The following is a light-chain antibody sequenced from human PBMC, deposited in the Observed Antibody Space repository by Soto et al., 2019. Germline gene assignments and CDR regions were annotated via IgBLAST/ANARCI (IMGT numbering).Light chain of an antibody. J-gene: IGKJ3*01. CDR1: QSVGID. V-gene: IGKV3-15*01. Sequence: EIVMTQSPATLSVSLGERATLSCRASQSVGIDLAWYQQKPGHPPRLLLYGASTTATGIPARFSGSGSGTEFTLTISSLQSEDFAVYYCQQYNNWPPIFTFGPGTKVNIK. CDR3: QQYNNWPPIFT. CDR2: GAS.